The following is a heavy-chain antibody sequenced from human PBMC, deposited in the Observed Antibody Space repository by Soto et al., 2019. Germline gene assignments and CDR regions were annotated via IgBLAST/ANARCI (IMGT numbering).Heavy chain of an antibody. CDR1: GFTFSSYE. CDR2: ISSSGSTI. D-gene: IGHD2-15*01. V-gene: IGHV3-48*03. Sequence: PGGSLRLSCAASGFTFSSYEMNWVRQAPGKGLEWVSYISSSGSTIYYADSVKGRFTISRDNAKNSLYLQMNSLRAEGTAVYYCARERRSGGSCYDYWGQGTLVTVSS. CDR3: ARERRSGGSCYDY. J-gene: IGHJ4*02.